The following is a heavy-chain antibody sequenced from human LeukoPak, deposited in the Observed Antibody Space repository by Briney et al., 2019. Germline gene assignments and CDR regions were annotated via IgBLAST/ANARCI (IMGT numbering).Heavy chain of an antibody. Sequence: GGSLRLSCAASGFTFSSYAMYWVRQAPGKGLEYVSAISSNGGSTYYANSVKGRFTISRDNSKNTLYLQMGSLRAEDMAVYYCARYRCSSTSCFVDYWGQGTLVTVSS. J-gene: IGHJ4*02. CDR2: ISSNGGST. CDR3: ARYRCSSTSCFVDY. V-gene: IGHV3-64*01. CDR1: GFTFSSYA. D-gene: IGHD2-2*01.